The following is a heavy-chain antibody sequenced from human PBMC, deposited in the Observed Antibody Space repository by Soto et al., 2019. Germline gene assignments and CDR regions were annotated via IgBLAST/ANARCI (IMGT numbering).Heavy chain of an antibody. CDR2: ISASGGTA. CDR1: GFMFSSYA. J-gene: IGHJ5*01. D-gene: IGHD3-22*01. Sequence: EVQLLESGGGLIHPGGSLRLSCAASGFMFSSYAMSWVRQAPGKGLEWVSSISASGGTANLADSVEGRCTISRDNSKSTLYLQMNSLRAEDTAVYYCAKLTYPSDSTGYYYERVSGWIDSWGQGTLVTVSS. V-gene: IGHV3-23*01. CDR3: AKLTYPSDSTGYYYERVSGWIDS.